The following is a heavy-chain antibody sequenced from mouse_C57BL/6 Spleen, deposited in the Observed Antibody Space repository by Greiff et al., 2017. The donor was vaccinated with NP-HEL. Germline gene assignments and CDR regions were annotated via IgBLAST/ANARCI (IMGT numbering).Heavy chain of an antibody. Sequence: QVQLQQSGAELVRPGTSVKVSCKASGYAFTNYLIEWVKRRPGQGLEWIGVINPGSGGTNYNEKFKGKATLTADKSSSTAYMQLSSLTSEDSAVYFCARGTGDYWGQGTTLTVSS. V-gene: IGHV1-54*01. D-gene: IGHD3-3*01. CDR3: ARGTGDY. CDR1: GYAFTNYL. CDR2: INPGSGGT. J-gene: IGHJ2*01.